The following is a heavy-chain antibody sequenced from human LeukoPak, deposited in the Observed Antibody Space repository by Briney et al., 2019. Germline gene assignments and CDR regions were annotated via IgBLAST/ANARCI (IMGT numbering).Heavy chain of an antibody. CDR3: ARTGPGKFRRRTNYYMDV. J-gene: IGHJ6*03. Sequence: SETLSLTCAVYGGSFSGYYWSWIRQPPGKGLEWIGEINHSGSTNYNPSLKSRVTISVDTSKNQFSLKLSSVTAADTAVYYCARTGPGKFRRRTNYYMDVWGKGTTVTVSS. CDR1: GGSFSGYY. D-gene: IGHD1-26*01. CDR2: INHSGST. V-gene: IGHV4-34*01.